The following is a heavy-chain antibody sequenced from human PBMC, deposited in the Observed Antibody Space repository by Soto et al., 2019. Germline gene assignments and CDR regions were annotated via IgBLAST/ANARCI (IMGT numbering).Heavy chain of an antibody. D-gene: IGHD1-26*01. J-gene: IGHJ4*02. CDR2: IDGDGSNI. Sequence: EVQLVESGGGLVQPGGSLRLSCAASGFSFSNNWMHWVRQAPGKGLVWVARIDGDGSNIGYSASVRDRFTISRDNAKSTLYLQMNSLRGDDTALYYCVRNSHGDDWGQGTLVTVSP. CDR3: VRNSHGDD. CDR1: GFSFSNNW. V-gene: IGHV3-74*01.